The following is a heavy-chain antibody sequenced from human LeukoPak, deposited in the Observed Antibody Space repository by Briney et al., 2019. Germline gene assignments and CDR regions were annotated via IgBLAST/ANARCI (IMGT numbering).Heavy chain of an antibody. J-gene: IGHJ4*02. CDR3: ASDLTSTVTLGY. CDR2: ISTTGSIT. D-gene: IGHD4-17*01. V-gene: IGHV3-48*02. Sequence: GGSLRLSCAASGFIFSNYGINWVRQAPGKGLQWVSYISTTGSITYYADSVKGRFTISRDNAKNSLYLQMNSLRDEDTAVYYCASDLTSTVTLGYWGQGTLVTVSS. CDR1: GFIFSNYG.